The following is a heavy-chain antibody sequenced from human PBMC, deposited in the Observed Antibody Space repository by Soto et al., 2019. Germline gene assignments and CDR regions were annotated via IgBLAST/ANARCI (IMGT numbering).Heavy chain of an antibody. CDR3: AREHRSIAARPARFDY. D-gene: IGHD6-6*01. V-gene: IGHV3-33*01. J-gene: IGHJ4*02. Sequence: PGGSLRLSCAASGFTFSSYGMHWVRQAPGKGLEWVANIWQDGSKKYYADSVKGRFTISRDNAKNSLYLQMNSLRAEDTAVYYCAREHRSIAARPARFDYWGQGTLVTVSS. CDR1: GFTFSSYG. CDR2: IWQDGSKK.